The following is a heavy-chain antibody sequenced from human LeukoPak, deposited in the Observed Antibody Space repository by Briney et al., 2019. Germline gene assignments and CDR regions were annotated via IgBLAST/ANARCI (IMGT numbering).Heavy chain of an antibody. Sequence: SQTLSLTCAISGDSVSSNSAAWNWIRQSPSRGLEWLGRTYYRSKWYNDYAISVKSRITINPDASQSQISLQLNSVTPEDTAVYYCAREVHKGMRFRAFDIWGQGTMVTVSS. J-gene: IGHJ3*02. CDR2: TYYRSKWYN. CDR1: GDSVSSNSAA. V-gene: IGHV6-1*01. CDR3: AREVHKGMRFRAFDI.